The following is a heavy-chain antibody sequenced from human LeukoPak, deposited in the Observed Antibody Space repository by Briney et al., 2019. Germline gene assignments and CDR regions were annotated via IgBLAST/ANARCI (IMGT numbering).Heavy chain of an antibody. V-gene: IGHV4-61*02. CDR1: GGSISSGSYY. D-gene: IGHD3-10*01. CDR3: ARVGWSGSGRTTRDDY. J-gene: IGHJ4*02. CDR2: IYTSGST. Sequence: PSETLSLTCTVSGGSISSGSYYWSWIRQPAGKGLEWIGRIYTSGSTNYNPSLESRVTISVDTSKNQFSLKLSSVTAAGTAVYYCARVGWSGSGRTTRDDYWGQGTLVTVSS.